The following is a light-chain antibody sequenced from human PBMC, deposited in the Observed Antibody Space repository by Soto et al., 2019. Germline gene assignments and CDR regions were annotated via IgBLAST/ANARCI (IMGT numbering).Light chain of an antibody. V-gene: IGKV3-11*01. Sequence: EIVLTQSPATLSLPPGERATLSCRASQSVSSYLAWYQQKPGQAPRLLIYDASNRATGLPASFSGSGSGTGFTLTISSLEPEDFAVYYCQQRSNWPPLTFGGGTKVEIK. CDR1: QSVSSY. J-gene: IGKJ4*01. CDR3: QQRSNWPPLT. CDR2: DAS.